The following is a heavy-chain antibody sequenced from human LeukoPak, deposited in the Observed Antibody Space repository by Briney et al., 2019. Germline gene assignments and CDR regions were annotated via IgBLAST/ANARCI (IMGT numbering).Heavy chain of an antibody. CDR3: VREDTPATANY. Sequence: PGRSLRLSCAASRFIFTNYWIHWVRQAPGKGLVWVSHVNNDGSATSYADSVKGRFTISRDNSKDTLFLQMHSLRPGDTAVYYCVREDTPATANYWGQGTLVTISS. D-gene: IGHD2-21*02. J-gene: IGHJ4*02. CDR2: VNNDGSAT. V-gene: IGHV3-74*01. CDR1: RFIFTNYW.